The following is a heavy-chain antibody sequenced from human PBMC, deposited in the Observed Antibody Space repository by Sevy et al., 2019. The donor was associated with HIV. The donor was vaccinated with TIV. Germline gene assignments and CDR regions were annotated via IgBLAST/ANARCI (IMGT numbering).Heavy chain of an antibody. V-gene: IGHV1-8*01. CDR2: MNPNSGNT. J-gene: IGHJ5*02. CDR1: GYTFTSYD. D-gene: IGHD2-2*01. Sequence: ASVKVSCKASGYTFTSYDINWVRQATGQGLEWMGWMNPNSGNTGYAQKFQGRVTMTRNTSISTAYMELSSLRSEDTAVYYCARSGVPAAIYNWFDPWGQGTLVTVSS. CDR3: ARSGVPAAIYNWFDP.